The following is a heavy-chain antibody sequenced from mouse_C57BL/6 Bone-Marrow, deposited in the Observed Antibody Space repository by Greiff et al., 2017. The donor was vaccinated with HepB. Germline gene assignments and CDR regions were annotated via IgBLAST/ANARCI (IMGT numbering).Heavy chain of an antibody. CDR2: ISSGGSYT. CDR3: ARRDGSSYDY. V-gene: IGHV5-6*01. Sequence: EVHLVESGGDLVKPGGSLKLSCAASGFTFSSYGMSWVRQTPDKRLEWVATISSGGSYTYYPDSVKGRFTISRDNAKNTLYLQMSSLKSEDTAMYYCARRDGSSYDYWGQGTTLTVSS. J-gene: IGHJ2*01. D-gene: IGHD1-1*01. CDR1: GFTFSSYG.